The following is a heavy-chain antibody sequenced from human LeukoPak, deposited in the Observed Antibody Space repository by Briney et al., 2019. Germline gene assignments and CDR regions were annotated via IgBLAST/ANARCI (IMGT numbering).Heavy chain of an antibody. Sequence: GRSLRLSCAASGFTFSSYAMHWVRQAPGKGLEWVAVISYDGSNKYYADSVKGPSTISRDNSKNTLYLQMNSLRAEDTAVYYCARDNTMVRGVANAFDIWGQGTMVTVSS. D-gene: IGHD3-10*01. CDR3: ARDNTMVRGVANAFDI. V-gene: IGHV3-30*04. J-gene: IGHJ3*02. CDR1: GFTFSSYA. CDR2: ISYDGSNK.